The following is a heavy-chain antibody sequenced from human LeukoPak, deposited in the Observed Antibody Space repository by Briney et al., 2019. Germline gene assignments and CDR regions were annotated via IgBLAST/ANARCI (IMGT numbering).Heavy chain of an antibody. J-gene: IGHJ3*01. CDR3: ERGGAQWLVEEGFDF. Sequence: SDTLSLTCTLTARSISTYYWSCIRQTAGKGLEWIGHINPRGNIKYNPSLKRRVSLSMDTSKNQFSLKVNSVTAADTAVYYCERGGAQWLVEEGFDFWGGGTMVTVSS. D-gene: IGHD6-19*01. CDR2: INPRGNI. V-gene: IGHV4-4*07. CDR1: ARSISTYY.